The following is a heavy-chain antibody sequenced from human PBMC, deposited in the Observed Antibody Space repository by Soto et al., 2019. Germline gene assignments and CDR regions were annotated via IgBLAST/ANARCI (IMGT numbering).Heavy chain of an antibody. V-gene: IGHV3-23*01. CDR1: GFTFSSYA. J-gene: IGHJ5*02. D-gene: IGHD3-10*01. CDR2: ISGSGGST. CDR3: AKDQRLWFEELSETPDDP. Sequence: PGGSLRLSCAASGFTFSSYAMSWVRQAPGKGLEWVSAISGSGGSTYYADSVKGRFTISRDNSKNTLYLQMNSLRAEDTAVYYCAKDQRLWFEELSETPDDPWGQGTLVTVSS.